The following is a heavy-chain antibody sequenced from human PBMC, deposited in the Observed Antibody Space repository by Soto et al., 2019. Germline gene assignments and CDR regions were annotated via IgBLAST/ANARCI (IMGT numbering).Heavy chain of an antibody. CDR1: GGTFSSYA. Sequence: ASVKVSCKASGGTFSSYAISWVRQAPGQGLEWMGGIIPIFGTANYAQKFQGRATITADESTSTAYMELSSLRSEDTAVYYCATSTAAPSSSSWLFDYWGQGTLVTVSS. J-gene: IGHJ4*02. CDR2: IIPIFGTA. D-gene: IGHD6-13*01. CDR3: ATSTAAPSSSSWLFDY. V-gene: IGHV1-69*13.